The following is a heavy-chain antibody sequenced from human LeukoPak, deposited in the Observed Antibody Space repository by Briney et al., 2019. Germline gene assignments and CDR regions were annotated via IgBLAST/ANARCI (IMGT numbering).Heavy chain of an antibody. Sequence: PSETLSLTCTVSGGSISSSSYYWGWIRQPPGKGLEWIGSIYYSGSTYYNPSLKSRVTISVDTSKNQFSLKLSSVTAADTAVYYCARQDTAMECFDYWGQGTLVTVSS. CDR3: ARQDTAMECFDY. CDR2: IYYSGST. J-gene: IGHJ4*02. V-gene: IGHV4-39*01. D-gene: IGHD5-18*01. CDR1: GGSISSSSYY.